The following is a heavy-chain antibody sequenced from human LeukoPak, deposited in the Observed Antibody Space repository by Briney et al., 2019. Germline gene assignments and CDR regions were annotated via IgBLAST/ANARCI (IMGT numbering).Heavy chain of an antibody. J-gene: IGHJ6*02. CDR2: ISYDGSNK. CDR1: GFTFSSYG. Sequence: GGSLRLSCAASGFTFSSYGMHWVRQAPGKGLEWVAVISYDGSNKYYADSVKGRFTISRDNSKNTLYLQMNSLRAEDTAVYYCAKEHYGMDVWGQGTTVTVSS. V-gene: IGHV3-30*18. CDR3: AKEHYGMDV.